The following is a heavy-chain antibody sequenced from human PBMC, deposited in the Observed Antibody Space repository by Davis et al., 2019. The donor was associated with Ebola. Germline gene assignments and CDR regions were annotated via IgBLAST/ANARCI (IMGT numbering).Heavy chain of an antibody. V-gene: IGHV4-31*03. CDR3: ARLTSKANYYYYGMDV. CDR1: GGSISSGGYY. Sequence: SETLSLTCTVSGGSISSGGYYWSWIRQHPGKGLEWIGYIYYSGSTYYNPSLKSRVTISVDKSKNQFSLKLSSVTAADTAVYYCARLTSKANYYYYGMDVWGQGTTVTVSS. J-gene: IGHJ6*02. CDR2: IYYSGST.